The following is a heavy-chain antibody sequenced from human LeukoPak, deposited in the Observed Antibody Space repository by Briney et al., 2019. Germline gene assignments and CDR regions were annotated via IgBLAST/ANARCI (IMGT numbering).Heavy chain of an antibody. J-gene: IGHJ4*02. CDR2: ISYDGSNE. V-gene: IGHV3-30-3*01. Sequence: PGGSLRLSCAASGFTFSSYAMHWVRQAPGKGLEWVAVISYDGSNEYYADSVKGRFTISRDNSKNTLYLQMNSLRAEDTAVYYCARRAAGYPAVAGGGFDYWGQGTLVTVSS. D-gene: IGHD6-19*01. CDR3: ARRAAGYPAVAGGGFDY. CDR1: GFTFSSYA.